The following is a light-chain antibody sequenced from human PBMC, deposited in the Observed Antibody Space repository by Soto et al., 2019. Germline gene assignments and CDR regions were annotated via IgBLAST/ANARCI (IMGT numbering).Light chain of an antibody. V-gene: IGKV3-15*01. CDR1: QSVSSN. CDR3: QQYNNWLPLT. J-gene: IGKJ4*01. Sequence: EIVMTQSPATLSVSPGERATLSCRASQSVSSNLAWYQQKPGQAPRLLIYGASTRATGIPARFSGSGSGTEFTLTISSLQSEDFAVYYCQQYNNWLPLTFGGGTKV. CDR2: GAS.